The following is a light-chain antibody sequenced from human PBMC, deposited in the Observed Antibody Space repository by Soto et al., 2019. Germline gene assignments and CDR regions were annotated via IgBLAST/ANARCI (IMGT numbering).Light chain of an antibody. CDR2: EDN. CDR1: SGSIASNY. Sequence: NFMLTQPHSVSESPGRTVIISCTRSSGSIASNYVQWYQQRPGSVPTTVIYEDNQRPSGVSDRFSGSIDSSSNSASLTISGLTTEDEADYYCQSYDGGWVFGGGTKLTVL. V-gene: IGLV6-57*04. J-gene: IGLJ3*02. CDR3: QSYDGGWV.